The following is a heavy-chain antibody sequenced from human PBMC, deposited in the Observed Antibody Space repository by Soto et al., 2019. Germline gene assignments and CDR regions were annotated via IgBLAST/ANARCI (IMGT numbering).Heavy chain of an antibody. V-gene: IGHV3-53*02. J-gene: IGHJ6*02. D-gene: IGHD1-26*01. Sequence: EVQLVETGGGLIQPGGSLRLSCLASGFSVTTNYIIRVRQPPGKGLEWVSTTFTGGSTHYADSVKGRFSISRDNSKNTVYLQMNNLRVEDTAVYYCAKKPPSSIQGWAFGMDVWGQGTMVSVSS. CDR1: GFSVTTNY. CDR3: AKKPPSSIQGWAFGMDV. CDR2: TFTGGST.